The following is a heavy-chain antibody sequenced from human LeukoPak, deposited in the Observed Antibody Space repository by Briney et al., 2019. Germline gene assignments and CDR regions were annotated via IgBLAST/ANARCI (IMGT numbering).Heavy chain of an antibody. CDR2: INPKNGGT. J-gene: IGHJ4*02. CDR1: GYTFSGYY. D-gene: IGHD5-24*01. Sequence: ASVKLSCKASGYTFSGYYMQWVRQAPGQGPEWMGWINPKNGGTNYAQKSQGRVTLTRDTSISTAYMELSGLRSDDTAVYYCARTYEKMATMGAFHYWGQGTLVTVSS. CDR3: ARTYEKMATMGAFHY. V-gene: IGHV1-2*02.